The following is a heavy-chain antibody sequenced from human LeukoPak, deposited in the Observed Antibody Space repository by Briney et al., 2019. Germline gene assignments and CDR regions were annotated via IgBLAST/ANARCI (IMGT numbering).Heavy chain of an antibody. CDR2: IHVDANEI. Sequence: GGSLRLSCAASGFTFSDEGMHWVRQAPGKGLEWVSFIHVDANEIYYADSVKGRFTISRDNSKNTLYLQMNSLRAEDTAVYYCAKVIGYYYDSSAPGDYWGQGTLVTVSS. V-gene: IGHV3-30*02. CDR3: AKVIGYYYDSSAPGDY. J-gene: IGHJ4*02. CDR1: GFTFSDEG. D-gene: IGHD3-22*01.